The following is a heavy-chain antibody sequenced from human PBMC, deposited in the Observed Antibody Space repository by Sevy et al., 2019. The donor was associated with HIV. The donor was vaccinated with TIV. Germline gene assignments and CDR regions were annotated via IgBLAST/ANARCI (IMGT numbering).Heavy chain of an antibody. Sequence: GGSLRLSCAASGFTFSSFWMTWVRQAPGKGLEWVANIKEDGSDKYYVDSLRGRFTISRDNSKNSLYLQMNSLRAEDTAVYYRARYQYSSTSLDCWGQGTLVTVSS. J-gene: IGHJ4*02. D-gene: IGHD6-13*01. V-gene: IGHV3-7*03. CDR3: ARYQYSSTSLDC. CDR1: GFTFSSFW. CDR2: IKEDGSDK.